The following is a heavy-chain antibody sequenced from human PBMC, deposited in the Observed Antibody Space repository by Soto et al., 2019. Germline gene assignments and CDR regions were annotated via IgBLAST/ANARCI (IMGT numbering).Heavy chain of an antibody. J-gene: IGHJ6*03. CDR3: ARAFSYYHYMDV. CDR2: ISSSSSYI. Sequence: EVQLVESGGGLVKAGGSLRLSCAASGFTFSSYNMNWVRQAPGKGLEWVSSISSSSSYIYYADSVKGRFTISRDNAKKSLYMQMNSLRGEDTALYYCARAFSYYHYMDVWGKGTTVTVSS. D-gene: IGHD3-3*01. CDR1: GFTFSSYN. V-gene: IGHV3-21*01.